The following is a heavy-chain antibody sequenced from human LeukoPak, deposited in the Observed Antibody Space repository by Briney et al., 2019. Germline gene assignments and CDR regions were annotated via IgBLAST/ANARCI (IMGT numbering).Heavy chain of an antibody. J-gene: IGHJ4*02. Sequence: GGSLRLSRAASGFTFSSYAMSWVRQAPGKGLEWVSGISASGSSTYYADSVKGRFTISRDTSQNTLYLQMNSLRAEDTAVYYCATYSSGWSLGGYWGQGTLVTVSS. V-gene: IGHV3-23*01. CDR1: GFTFSSYA. CDR3: ATYSSGWSLGGY. CDR2: ISASGSST. D-gene: IGHD6-19*01.